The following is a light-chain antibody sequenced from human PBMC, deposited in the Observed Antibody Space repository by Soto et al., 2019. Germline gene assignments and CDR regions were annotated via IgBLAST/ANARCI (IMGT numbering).Light chain of an antibody. CDR1: MRDVGAYNL. CDR3: SSYTSTSTHYV. Sequence: QSVLTQPASVSGSAGQSITISCSGTMRDVGAYNLVSWYQQHPGTAPKLIIYEVRNRPSGISSRFSGSRSGNTASLTISGLQSEDEGDYYCSSYTSTSTHYVFGTGTKLTVL. J-gene: IGLJ1*01. V-gene: IGLV2-14*01. CDR2: EVR.